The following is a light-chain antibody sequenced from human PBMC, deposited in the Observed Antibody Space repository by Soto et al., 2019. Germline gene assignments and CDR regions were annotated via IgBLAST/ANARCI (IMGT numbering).Light chain of an antibody. J-gene: IGLJ3*02. Sequence: QSVLTQPPSASGTPGQRVTISCSGGSSNIGRDYVYWFQQLPGTAPKLLIYTNNQRPSGVPDRFSGSKSGTSASLAISGLRSEDEADYCCAAWDDSLSAWVFGGVTKLTVL. CDR3: AAWDDSLSAWV. CDR1: SSNIGRDY. V-gene: IGLV1-47*02. CDR2: TNN.